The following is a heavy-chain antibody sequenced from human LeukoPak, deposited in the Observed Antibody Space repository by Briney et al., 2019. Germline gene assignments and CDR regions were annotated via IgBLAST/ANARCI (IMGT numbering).Heavy chain of an antibody. D-gene: IGHD3-10*01. CDR2: TSGSGSST. CDR1: GFTFSSYA. J-gene: IGHJ4*02. V-gene: IGHV3-23*01. CDR3: ARGLSGTYFALDY. Sequence: PGGSLRLSCAASGFTFSSYAMNWVRQAPGKGLEWVSGTSGSGSSTYYADSVKGRFTISRDNSKNTLSLQMNSLRAEDTAVYYCARGLSGTYFALDYWGQGIRVTVSS.